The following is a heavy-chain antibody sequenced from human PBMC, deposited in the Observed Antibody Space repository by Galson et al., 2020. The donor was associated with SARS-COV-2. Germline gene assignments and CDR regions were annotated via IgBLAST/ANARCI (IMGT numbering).Heavy chain of an antibody. CDR2: VYYSGST. D-gene: IGHD2-8*01. CDR3: AREWSAFDI. CDR1: GGSIRNYY. Sequence: SETLSLTCTVSGGSIRNYYWSWIRQPPGKGLEWIGYVYYSGSTSYNPSLKSRVTISIDTAKYQLSLKLSSVTAADTAVYYCAREWSAFDIWGRGTMVTVSS. J-gene: IGHJ3*02. V-gene: IGHV4-59*01.